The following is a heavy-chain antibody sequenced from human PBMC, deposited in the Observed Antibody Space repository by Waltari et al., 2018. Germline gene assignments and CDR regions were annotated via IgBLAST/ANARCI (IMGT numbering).Heavy chain of an antibody. CDR1: GGSISSSSYY. CDR2: IYYSGST. CDR3: ATKRESSASGFDY. J-gene: IGHJ4*02. D-gene: IGHD6-19*01. V-gene: IGHV4-39*01. Sequence: QLQLQESGPGLVKPSETLSFTCTVSGGSISSSSYYWGWIRQPPGKGLEWIGSIYYSGSTYYNPSLKRRVTISVDTSKNQFSRKLSSVTAADTAVYYCATKRESSASGFDYWGQGTLVTVSS.